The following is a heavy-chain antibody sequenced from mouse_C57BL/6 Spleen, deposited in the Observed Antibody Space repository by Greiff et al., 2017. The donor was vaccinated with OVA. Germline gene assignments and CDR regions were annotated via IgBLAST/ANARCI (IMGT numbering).Heavy chain of an antibody. CDR2: ISDGGSYT. V-gene: IGHV5-4*01. D-gene: IGHD4-1*01. CDR3: ARDPGTIAY. CDR1: GFTFSSYA. Sequence: EVKVVESGGGLVKPGGSLKLSCAASGFTFSSYAMSWVRQTPEKRLEWVATISDGGSYTYYPDNVKGRFTISRDNAKNNLYLQMSHLKSEDTAMYYCARDPGTIAYWGQGTLVTVSA. J-gene: IGHJ3*01.